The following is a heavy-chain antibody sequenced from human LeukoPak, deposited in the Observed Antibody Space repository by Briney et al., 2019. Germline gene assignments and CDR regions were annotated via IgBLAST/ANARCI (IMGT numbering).Heavy chain of an antibody. D-gene: IGHD1-26*01. CDR1: GFTFSDYY. V-gene: IGHV3-11*01. J-gene: IGHJ5*02. CDR2: ISSSGGTI. Sequence: GGSLRLSCAASGFTFSDYYMIWIRQAPGKGLEWVSYISSSGGTIYYADSVKGRFTISRDNAKNSLYLQMNSLRAEDTAVYYCARAFRIVGATRFDPWGQGTLVAVSS. CDR3: ARAFRIVGATRFDP.